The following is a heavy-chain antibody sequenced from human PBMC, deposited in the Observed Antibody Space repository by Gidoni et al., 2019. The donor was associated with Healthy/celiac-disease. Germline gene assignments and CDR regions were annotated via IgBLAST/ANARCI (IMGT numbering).Heavy chain of an antibody. Sequence: QVQLVESGGGVVQPGRSLRLSCAASGFTFSSYAMHWVRQAPGKGLEWVAVISYDGSNKYYADSVKGRFTISRDNSKNTLYLQMNSLRAEDTAVYYCARVSFGWELLPYFDYWGQGTLVTVSS. D-gene: IGHD1-26*01. CDR1: GFTFSSYA. CDR2: ISYDGSNK. J-gene: IGHJ4*02. V-gene: IGHV3-30*01. CDR3: ARVSFGWELLPYFDY.